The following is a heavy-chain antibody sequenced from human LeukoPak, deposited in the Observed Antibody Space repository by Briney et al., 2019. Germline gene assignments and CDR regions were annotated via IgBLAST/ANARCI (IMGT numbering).Heavy chain of an antibody. J-gene: IGHJ4*02. CDR1: GFTFSFYA. Sequence: GGSLRLSCAASGFTFSFYAMSWVRQAPGKGLEWVSAISGSDGSTYYADSVKGRFTISRDNSNNTLYLQMNSLRAEDTAVYYCAKGGDYLIDYWGQGTLVTVSS. CDR3: AKGGDYLIDY. V-gene: IGHV3-23*01. D-gene: IGHD4-17*01. CDR2: ISGSDGST.